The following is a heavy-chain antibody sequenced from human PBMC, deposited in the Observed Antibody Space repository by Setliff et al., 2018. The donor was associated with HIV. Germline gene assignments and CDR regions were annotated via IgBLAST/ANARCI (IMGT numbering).Heavy chain of an antibody. V-gene: IGHV4-38-2*02. CDR2: IYHSGIT. Sequence: PPETLSLTCTVSGYSISSGYYWGWIRQPPGKGLEWIGSIYHSGITYYNSSLKSRVTIAVDTSKNQFSLNLTSVTAADTAVYYCARLGYSGSLVGAFDIWGQGTMVTVSS. CDR1: GYSISSGYY. CDR3: ARLGYSGSLVGAFDI. J-gene: IGHJ3*02. D-gene: IGHD1-26*01.